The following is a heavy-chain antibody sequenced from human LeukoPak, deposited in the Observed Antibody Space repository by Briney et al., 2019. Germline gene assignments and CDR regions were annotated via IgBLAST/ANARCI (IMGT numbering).Heavy chain of an antibody. J-gene: IGHJ4*02. D-gene: IGHD1-1*01. CDR2: ISGYRGDT. Sequence: ASVKVSCKTSGYTFISYTITWVRQAPGQGLEWMGWISGYRGDTKYAQKVQGRVTMTTDTSTGTAYMELRSLTSDDTAVYYRARVGPTFYFDYWGQGTLVTVYS. CDR3: ARVGPTFYFDY. V-gene: IGHV1-18*01. CDR1: GYTFISYT.